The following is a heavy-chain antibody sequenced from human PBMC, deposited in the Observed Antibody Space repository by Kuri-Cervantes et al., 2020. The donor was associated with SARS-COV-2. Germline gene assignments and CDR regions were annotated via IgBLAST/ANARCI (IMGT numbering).Heavy chain of an antibody. CDR1: RFTLTKYT. Sequence: GESLKISCVASRFTLTKYTMTWVRQAPGKALEWVSSISGSGSYIYYADSMKGRCTISRESGGNSLYLDIHNLRGDDTAVYYCARVAGEGPIYYYYMDVWGRGTAVTVSS. D-gene: IGHD2-21*01. CDR2: ISGSGSYI. J-gene: IGHJ6*03. CDR3: ARVAGEGPIYYYYMDV. V-gene: IGHV3-21*01.